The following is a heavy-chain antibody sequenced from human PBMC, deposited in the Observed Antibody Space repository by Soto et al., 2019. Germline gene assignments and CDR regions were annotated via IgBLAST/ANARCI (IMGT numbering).Heavy chain of an antibody. CDR3: AVGGGLQFGAVGQDY. Sequence: GLEWMGWISAYNGNTNYAQKLQGRVTMTTDTSTSTAYMELRSLRSDDTAVYYCAVGGGLQFGAVGQDYWGHGTLVTVSS. D-gene: IGHD5-12*01. V-gene: IGHV1-18*01. CDR2: ISAYNGNT. J-gene: IGHJ4*01.